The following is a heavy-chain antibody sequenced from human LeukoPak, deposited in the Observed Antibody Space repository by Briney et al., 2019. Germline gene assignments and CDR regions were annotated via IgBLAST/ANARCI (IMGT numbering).Heavy chain of an antibody. CDR1: GGTFSSYA. J-gene: IGHJ3*02. V-gene: IGHV1-69*05. CDR2: IIPIFGTA. CDR3: ARRLRYFDWLLVGAFDI. Sequence: ASVKVSCKASGGTFSSYAISWVRQAPGQGLEWMGGIIPIFGTANYAQKFQGRVTMTRNTSISTAYMELSSLRSEDTAVYYCARRLRYFDWLLVGAFDIWGQGTMVTVSS. D-gene: IGHD3-9*01.